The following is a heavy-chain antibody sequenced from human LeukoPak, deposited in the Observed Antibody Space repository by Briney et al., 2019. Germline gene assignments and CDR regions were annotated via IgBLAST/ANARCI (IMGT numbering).Heavy chain of an antibody. D-gene: IGHD3-22*01. CDR1: GFTFSSYA. Sequence: GGSLRLSCAASGFTFSSYAMSWVRQAPGKGLEWVSAISGSGGSTYYADSVKGRFTISRDNSKNTLYLQMNSLRAEDTAVYYCANQNYYDSSGYHFDYWGQGTLVTVSS. V-gene: IGHV3-23*01. CDR3: ANQNYYDSSGYHFDY. J-gene: IGHJ4*02. CDR2: ISGSGGST.